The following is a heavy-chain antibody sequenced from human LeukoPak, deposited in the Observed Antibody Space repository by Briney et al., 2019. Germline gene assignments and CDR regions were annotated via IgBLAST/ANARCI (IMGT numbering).Heavy chain of an antibody. CDR1: GFTFSSYW. Sequence: PGGSLRLSCAASGFTFSSYWMSWVRQAPGKGLEWVANIKEDGSEKIYVDSLKGRFTISRDNAKNSLNLQMNSLRAEDTAVYYCARDCVIVGAPCCDSWGQGTLVTVSS. D-gene: IGHD1-26*01. J-gene: IGHJ5*01. V-gene: IGHV3-7*04. CDR3: ARDCVIVGAPCCDS. CDR2: IKEDGSEK.